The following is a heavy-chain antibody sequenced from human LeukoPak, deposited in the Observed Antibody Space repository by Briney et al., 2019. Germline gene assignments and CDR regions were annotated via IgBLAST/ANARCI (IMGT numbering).Heavy chain of an antibody. CDR1: GFPFSSYP. J-gene: IGHJ6*02. CDR2: ISDSGGST. D-gene: IGHD2-15*01. V-gene: IGHV3-64D*09. CDR3: VRGYSDGPSGMDV. Sequence: PGGSLRLSCATSGFPFSSYPMHWVRQAPGKGLEYVSAISDSGGSTYYADSVKGRFTVSRDNSKNTLYLQMSSLRAEDTAAYFCVRGYSDGPSGMDVLGQGTTVTVSS.